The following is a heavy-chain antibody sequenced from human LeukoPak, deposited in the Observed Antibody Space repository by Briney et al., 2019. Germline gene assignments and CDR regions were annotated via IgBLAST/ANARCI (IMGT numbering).Heavy chain of an antibody. CDR3: ARRNSHIGSYRPSYYFDY. J-gene: IGHJ4*02. CDR1: GYAFTNYY. D-gene: IGHD1-26*01. Sequence: GASVKVSCKSSGYAFTNYYMHWVRQAPGQGLEWMGIINPSGGSTIYAQKFQGRVTTTRDTSTSTIYMELSSLRSEDTAVYYCARRNSHIGSYRPSYYFDYWGQGTLVTVSS. V-gene: IGHV1-46*01. CDR2: INPSGGST.